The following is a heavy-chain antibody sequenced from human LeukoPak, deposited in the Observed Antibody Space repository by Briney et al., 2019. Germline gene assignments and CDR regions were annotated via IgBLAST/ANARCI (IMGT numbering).Heavy chain of an antibody. D-gene: IGHD5-18*01. CDR1: GGSISSSSYY. CDR3: ARVDTGAMDV. V-gene: IGHV4-39*07. Sequence: SSETLSLTCTVSGGSISSSSYYWGWIRQPPGKGLEWIESIYYSGSTYYNPSLKSRVTISVDTSKNQFSLKLSSVTAADTAVYYCARVDTGAMDVWGKGTTVTVSS. J-gene: IGHJ6*03. CDR2: IYYSGST.